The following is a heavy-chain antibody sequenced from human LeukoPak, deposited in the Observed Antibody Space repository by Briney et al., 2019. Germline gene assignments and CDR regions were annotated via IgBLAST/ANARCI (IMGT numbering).Heavy chain of an antibody. Sequence: QSGGSLRLSCAASGLTLSSYAMSWVRQAPGKGLEWVSAISGSGGSTYYADSVKGRITISRDNSKNTLYLQMNSLRAEDTAVYYCAKLRAAAAGVYWGQGTLVTVSS. V-gene: IGHV3-23*01. J-gene: IGHJ4*02. CDR3: AKLRAAAAGVY. CDR1: GLTLSSYA. CDR2: ISGSGGST. D-gene: IGHD6-13*01.